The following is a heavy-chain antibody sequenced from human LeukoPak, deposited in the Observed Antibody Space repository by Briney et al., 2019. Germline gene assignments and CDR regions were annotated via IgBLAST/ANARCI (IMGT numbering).Heavy chain of an antibody. CDR2: ISSSSSTI. CDR1: GFTFSSYS. D-gene: IGHD3-3*01. Sequence: GGSLRLSCAASGFTFSSYSMNWVRQAPGKGLEWVSYISSSSSTIYYADSVKGRFTISRDNAKNSLYLQMNSLRAEDTAVYYCAREKRITIFGVVTLDYWGQGTLVTVSP. CDR3: AREKRITIFGVVTLDY. V-gene: IGHV3-48*01. J-gene: IGHJ4*02.